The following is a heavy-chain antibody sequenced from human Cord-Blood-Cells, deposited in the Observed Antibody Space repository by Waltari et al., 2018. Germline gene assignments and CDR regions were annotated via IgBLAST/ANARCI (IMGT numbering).Heavy chain of an antibody. CDR2: IYYSGST. J-gene: IGHJ5*02. Sequence: QLQLQESGPGLVKPSETLSLTCTVSGGSISSSSYYWAWIRQPPGKGLEWIGSIYYSGSTYYNPSLKSRVTISVDTSKNQFSLKLSSVTAADTAVYYCARREDGDYWFDPWGQGTLVTVSS. CDR3: ARREDGDYWFDP. V-gene: IGHV4-39*01. CDR1: GGSISSSSYY. D-gene: IGHD4-17*01.